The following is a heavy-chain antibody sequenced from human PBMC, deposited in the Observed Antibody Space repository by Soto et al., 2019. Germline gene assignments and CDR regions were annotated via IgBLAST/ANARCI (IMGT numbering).Heavy chain of an antibody. CDR1: GYTFASYA. Sequence: QVQLVQSGAAVKKPGASVNVSCKASGYTFASYAMHWVRQAPGQRLEWMGWINAANGNTIYSQKFQGRVTITRDTSASTDYIELSSLRSEDTAVYYCARGSCSGVSCYSFHFDYWGHGTLVTVSS. V-gene: IGHV1-3*01. J-gene: IGHJ4*01. CDR3: ARGSCSGVSCYSFHFDY. CDR2: INAANGNT. D-gene: IGHD2-15*01.